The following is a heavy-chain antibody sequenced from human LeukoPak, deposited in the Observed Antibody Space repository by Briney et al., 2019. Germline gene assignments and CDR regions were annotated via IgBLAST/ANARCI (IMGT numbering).Heavy chain of an antibody. J-gene: IGHJ4*02. V-gene: IGHV3-48*03. D-gene: IGHD6-13*01. CDR1: GFTFSSYE. Sequence: GGSLRLSCAASGFTFSSYEMNWVRQAPGKGLEWVSYISSSGSTIYYADSVKGRFTISRDNAKNSLYLQMNSLRAEDTAVYYCAKDLGIAAAGKGFDYWGQGTLVTVSS. CDR3: AKDLGIAAAGKGFDY. CDR2: ISSSGSTI.